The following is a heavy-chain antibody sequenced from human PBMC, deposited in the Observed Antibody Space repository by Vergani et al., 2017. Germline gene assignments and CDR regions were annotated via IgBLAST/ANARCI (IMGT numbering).Heavy chain of an antibody. D-gene: IGHD2-15*01. Sequence: QVQLVQSGAEVKKPGSSVKVSCKASGGTFSSYALNWVRQAPGQGLEWMGSIIPIFGTANYAQKFQGRVTITADESTSTAYMELSSLRSEDTAVYYCASQLLYCSGGSCYGYYYYYGMDVWGQGTTVTVSS. CDR2: IIPIFGTA. J-gene: IGHJ6*02. V-gene: IGHV1-69*13. CDR1: GGTFSSYA. CDR3: ASQLLYCSGGSCYGYYYYYGMDV.